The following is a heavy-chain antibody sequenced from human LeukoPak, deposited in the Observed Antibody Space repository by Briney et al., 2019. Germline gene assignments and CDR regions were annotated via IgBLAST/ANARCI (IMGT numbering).Heavy chain of an antibody. CDR2: IYYSGST. CDR1: GGSISSSSYY. Sequence: KPSETLSLTCTVSGGSISSSSYYWGWIRQPPGKGLEWIGSIYYSGSTYYNPSLKSRVTISVDTSKNQFSLKLSSVTAADTAVYYCARQRITMVQGTHYFDYWGQGTLVTVSS. V-gene: IGHV4-39*01. D-gene: IGHD3-10*01. CDR3: ARQRITMVQGTHYFDY. J-gene: IGHJ4*02.